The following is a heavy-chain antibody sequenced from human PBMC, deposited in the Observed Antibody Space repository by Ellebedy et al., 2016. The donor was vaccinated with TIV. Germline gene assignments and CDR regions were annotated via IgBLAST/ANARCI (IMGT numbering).Heavy chain of an antibody. D-gene: IGHD5-12*01. Sequence: SQTLSLTCAISGDSVSSNSAAWNWIRQSPSRGLEWLGRTYYRSTWNTDYAISVNSRITITADTSKNHISLQLNSVTPEDTAMYYCARHGGRWLRPKFIDYWGQGTLVTVSS. CDR3: ARHGGRWLRPKFIDY. J-gene: IGHJ4*02. CDR1: GDSVSSNSAA. CDR2: TYYRSTWNT. V-gene: IGHV6-1*01.